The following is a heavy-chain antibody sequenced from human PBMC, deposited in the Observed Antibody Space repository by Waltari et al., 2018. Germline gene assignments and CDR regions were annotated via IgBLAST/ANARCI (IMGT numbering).Heavy chain of an antibody. CDR2: IIPILGIA. D-gene: IGHD2-15*01. CDR3: MVAAYYYYGMDV. J-gene: IGHJ6*02. CDR1: GGTFSSYT. Sequence: QVQLVQSGAEVKKPGSSVKVSCKASGGTFSSYTISWVRQAPGQGLEWMGRIIPILGIANYAQKFQGRVTITADKSTSTAYMELSSLRSEDTAVYYCMVAAYYYYGMDVWGQGTTVTVSS. V-gene: IGHV1-69*02.